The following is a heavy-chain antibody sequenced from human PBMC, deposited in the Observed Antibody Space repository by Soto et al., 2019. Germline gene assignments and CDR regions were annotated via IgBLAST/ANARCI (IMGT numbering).Heavy chain of an antibody. J-gene: IGHJ5*02. CDR2: IYYSGST. CDR1: GGSISSGDYY. D-gene: IGHD2-21*02. CDR3: AREAPVVTADNWFDH. V-gene: IGHV4-30-4*01. Sequence: PSETLSLTCTVSGGSISSGDYYWSWIRQPPGKGLEWIGYIYYSGSTYYNPSLKSRVTISVDTSKNQFSLKLSSVTAADTAVYYCAREAPVVTADNWFDHWGQGILVTVSS.